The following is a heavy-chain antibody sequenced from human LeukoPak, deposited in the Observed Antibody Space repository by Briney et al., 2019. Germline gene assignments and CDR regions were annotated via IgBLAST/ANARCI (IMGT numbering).Heavy chain of an antibody. CDR3: ARGLRLGWDLLRPNWFDP. D-gene: IGHD1-26*01. CDR2: IYYSGST. V-gene: IGHV4-39*07. J-gene: IGHJ5*02. Sequence: SETLSLTCTVSGGSISSSSYYWGWIRQPPGKGLEWIGSIYYSGSTYYNPSLKSRVTISVDTSKNQFSLKLRSVTAADTAVYYCARGLRLGWDLLRPNWFDPWGQGTLVTVSS. CDR1: GGSISSSSYY.